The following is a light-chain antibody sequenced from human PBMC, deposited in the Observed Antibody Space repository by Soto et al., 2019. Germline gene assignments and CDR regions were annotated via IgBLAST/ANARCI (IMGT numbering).Light chain of an antibody. Sequence: QPVLTQSPSASASLGASVKLTCTLSSGHSSYAIAWHQQQPEKGPRYLMKLNSDGSHSKGDGIPDRFSGSSSGAKRYLTISSLQSEDEADYYCQTWGTGLLVFGGGTKLTVL. V-gene: IGLV4-69*01. CDR1: SGHSSYA. J-gene: IGLJ3*02. CDR2: LNSDGSH. CDR3: QTWGTGLLV.